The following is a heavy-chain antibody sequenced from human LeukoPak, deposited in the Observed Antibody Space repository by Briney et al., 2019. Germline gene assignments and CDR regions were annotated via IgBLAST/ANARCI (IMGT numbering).Heavy chain of an antibody. CDR2: LYYSGST. CDR3: ARLPPPTIFGVVIGDYMDV. D-gene: IGHD3-3*01. J-gene: IGHJ6*03. V-gene: IGHV4-39*01. CDR1: GGSISSNSYY. Sequence: SETLSPTCTVSGGSISSNSYYWGWIRQPPGKGLEWIGSLYYSGSTYYNPSLKSRVTISVDTSKNQFSLRLSSVTAADTAVYYCARLPPPTIFGVVIGDYMDVWGKGTTVTVSS.